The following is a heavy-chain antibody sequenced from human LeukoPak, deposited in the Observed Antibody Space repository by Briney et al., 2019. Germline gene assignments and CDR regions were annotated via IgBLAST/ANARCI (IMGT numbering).Heavy chain of an antibody. Sequence: SETLSLTCTVSGGSISSSSYYWGWIRQPPGKGLEWIGSIYYSGSTYYNPSLKSRVTISVDTSKNQFSLKLSSVTAADTAVYYCARQIVVVVAATLGFDYWGQGTLVTVSS. CDR3: ARQIVVVVAATLGFDY. D-gene: IGHD2-15*01. J-gene: IGHJ4*02. CDR1: GGSISSSSYY. CDR2: IYYSGST. V-gene: IGHV4-39*01.